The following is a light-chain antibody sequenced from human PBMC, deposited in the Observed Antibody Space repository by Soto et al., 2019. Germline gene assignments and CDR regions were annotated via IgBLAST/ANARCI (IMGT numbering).Light chain of an antibody. Sequence: DIQMTQSPSTLSASVGDRVTITCRASQSISSWLAWYQQKPGKAPKLLIYKASSLESGVPSRFSGSGSGTEFTLTISSLQPDDFATYYCQQYNSYSSTFGQGPKVAIK. CDR3: QQYNSYSST. CDR1: QSISSW. V-gene: IGKV1-5*03. CDR2: KAS. J-gene: IGKJ1*01.